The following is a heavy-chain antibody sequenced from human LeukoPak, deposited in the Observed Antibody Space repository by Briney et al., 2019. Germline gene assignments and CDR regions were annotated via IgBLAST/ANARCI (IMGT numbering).Heavy chain of an antibody. CDR2: ISGSGGST. D-gene: IGHD3-9*01. J-gene: IGHJ3*02. CDR1: GFTFSSYA. CDR3: AKDRGYGYDILTGYYPDDAFDI. V-gene: IGHV3-23*01. Sequence: PEGSLRLSCAASGFTFSSYAMSWARQAPGKGLEWVSAISGSGGSTYYADSVKGRFTISRDNSKNTLYLQMNSLRAEDTAVYYCAKDRGYGYDILTGYYPDDAFDIWGQGTMVTVSS.